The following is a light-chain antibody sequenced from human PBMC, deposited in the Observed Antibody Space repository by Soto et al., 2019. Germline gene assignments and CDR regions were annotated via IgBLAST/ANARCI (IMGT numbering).Light chain of an antibody. J-gene: IGKJ1*01. CDR1: QSISSW. V-gene: IGKV1-5*03. Sequence: TQSPATLSASVGYRFTITYRASQSISSWLAWYQQKPGKAPKLLIYKASSLESGVPTRFSGSGSGTDFTLTISSLQPDDFATYYCQQYNSYSPTFGQGTKVDI. CDR3: QQYNSYSPT. CDR2: KAS.